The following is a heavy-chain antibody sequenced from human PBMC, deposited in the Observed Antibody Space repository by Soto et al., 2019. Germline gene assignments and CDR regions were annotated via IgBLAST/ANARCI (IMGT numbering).Heavy chain of an antibody. J-gene: IGHJ1*01. Sequence: ASVKVSCKASGGTFSSYTISWVRQAPGQGLEWMGRIIPILGIANYAQKFQGRVTITADKSTSTAYMELSSLRSEDTAVYYCAGGSARVGSVVVPAATGILAEYFQHWGQGTLVTVSS. CDR2: IIPILGIA. CDR1: GGTFSSYT. D-gene: IGHD2-2*01. CDR3: AGGSARVGSVVVPAATGILAEYFQH. V-gene: IGHV1-69*02.